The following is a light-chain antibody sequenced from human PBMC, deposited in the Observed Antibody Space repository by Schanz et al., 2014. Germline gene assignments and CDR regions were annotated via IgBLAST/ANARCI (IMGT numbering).Light chain of an antibody. V-gene: IGLV2-14*03. CDR3: CSYAGSTTYWL. CDR1: SSDVGAYDY. CDR2: DVR. Sequence: QSALTQPASVSGSPGQSISISCTGTSSDVGAYDYVSWYQQHPGKAPKLMICDVRQRPSGVSHRFSGSKSGNTASLTISGLQAEDEADYYCCSYAGSTTYWLFGGGTKVTVL. J-gene: IGLJ3*02.